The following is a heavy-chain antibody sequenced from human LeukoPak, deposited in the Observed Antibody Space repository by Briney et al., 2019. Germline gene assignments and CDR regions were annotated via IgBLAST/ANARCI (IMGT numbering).Heavy chain of an antibody. CDR1: GFTFSSYS. CDR2: ISSSSSYI. J-gene: IGHJ6*03. V-gene: IGHV3-21*01. CDR3: ARDPANYYYYYMDV. Sequence: GGSLRLSCAASGFTFSSYSMNWVRQAPGKGLEWVSSISSSSSYIYYADSVKGRFTISRDNVKNSLYLQMNSLRAEDTAVYYCARDPANYYYYYMDVWGKGTTVTVSS.